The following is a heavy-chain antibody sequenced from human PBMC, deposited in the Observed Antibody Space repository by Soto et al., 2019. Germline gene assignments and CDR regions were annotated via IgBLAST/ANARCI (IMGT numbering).Heavy chain of an antibody. Sequence: GGSLRLSCAASGFTFSSYSMNWVRQAPGKGLEWVSSISSSSSYIYYADSVKGRFTISRDNAKNSLYLQMNGLRAEDTAVYYCARGPTTTVTTRPYYFDYWGQGTLVTVPQ. J-gene: IGHJ4*02. CDR3: ARGPTTTVTTRPYYFDY. CDR1: GFTFSSYS. CDR2: ISSSSSYI. D-gene: IGHD4-17*01. V-gene: IGHV3-21*01.